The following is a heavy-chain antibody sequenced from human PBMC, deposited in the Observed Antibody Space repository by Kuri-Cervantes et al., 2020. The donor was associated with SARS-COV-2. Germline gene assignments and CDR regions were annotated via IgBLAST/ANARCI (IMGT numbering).Heavy chain of an antibody. CDR3: ARFSANFDY. Sequence: GESLKISCIGSGFTFSRYSMHWVRQAPGKGLEFVSAIGANYDIYDEESVMGRFTISRDNSKNTLYIQMNSLRAEDTAVYYCARFSANFDYWGQGTTVTVSS. CDR2: IGANYDI. CDR1: GFTFSRYS. V-gene: IGHV3-64*02. J-gene: IGHJ4*03.